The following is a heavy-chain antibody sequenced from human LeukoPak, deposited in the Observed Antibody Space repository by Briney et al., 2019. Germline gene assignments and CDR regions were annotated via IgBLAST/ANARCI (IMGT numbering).Heavy chain of an antibody. CDR2: IIPIFGTA. CDR3: ARGGSYYYDSSGYYSFADY. D-gene: IGHD3-22*01. J-gene: IGHJ4*02. V-gene: IGHV1-69*06. CDR1: GGTFSSYA. Sequence: ASVKVSCKASGGTFSSYAISWVRQAPGQGLEWMGGIIPIFGTANYAQKFQGRVTITADKSTSTAYMELSSLRSEDTAVYYCARGGSYYYDSSGYYSFADYWGQGTLVTVSS.